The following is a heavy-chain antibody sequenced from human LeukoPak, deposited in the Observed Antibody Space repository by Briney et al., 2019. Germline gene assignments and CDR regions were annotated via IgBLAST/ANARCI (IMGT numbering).Heavy chain of an antibody. Sequence: GGSLRLSCAASGFSFSSYWMHWVRQAPGKGLVWVSRINSDGSRTSYADSVEGRFSISRDNAKNTVYLQMNSLRAEDTAVYYCARDLAAAGRGWFDPWGQGTLVTVSS. CDR2: INSDGSRT. CDR1: GFSFSSYW. V-gene: IGHV3-74*01. D-gene: IGHD6-13*01. CDR3: ARDLAAAGRGWFDP. J-gene: IGHJ5*02.